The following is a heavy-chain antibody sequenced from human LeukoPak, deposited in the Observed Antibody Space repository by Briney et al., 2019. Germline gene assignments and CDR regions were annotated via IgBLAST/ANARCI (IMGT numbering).Heavy chain of an antibody. CDR1: GFTFRTYS. V-gene: IGHV3-7*01. D-gene: IGHD3-22*01. CDR2: INKDGSEK. CDR3: ARFQDYYDSSGYYTDY. J-gene: IGHJ4*02. Sequence: GGSLRLSCVASGFTFRTYSMNWVRQAPGKGLEWVANINKDGSEKYYVDSVKGRFTISRDNAKNSLYLQMNSLRAEDTAVYYCARFQDYYDSSGYYTDYWGQGTLVTVSS.